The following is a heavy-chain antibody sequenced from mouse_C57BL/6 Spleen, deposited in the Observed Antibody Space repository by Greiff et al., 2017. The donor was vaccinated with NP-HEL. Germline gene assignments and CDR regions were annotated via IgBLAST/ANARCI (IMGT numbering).Heavy chain of an antibody. CDR3: ARGIDYYGSSSAWFAY. CDR1: GYTFTSYW. D-gene: IGHD1-1*01. J-gene: IGHJ3*01. V-gene: IGHV1-52*01. Sequence: QVQLQQSGAELVRPGSSVKLSCKASGYTFTSYWMHWVKQRPIQGLEWIGNIDPSDSETHYNQKFKDKATLTVDKSSSTAYMQLSSLTSEDSAVYYCARGIDYYGSSSAWFAYWGQGTLVTVSA. CDR2: IDPSDSET.